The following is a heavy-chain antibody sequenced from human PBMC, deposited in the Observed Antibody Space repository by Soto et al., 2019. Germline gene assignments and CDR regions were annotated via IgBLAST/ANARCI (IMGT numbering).Heavy chain of an antibody. D-gene: IGHD2-2*01. J-gene: IGHJ6*02. CDR2: ISYDGSNK. Sequence: PGGSLRLSCAASGFTFSSYGMHWVRQAPGKGLEWVAVISYDGSNKYYADSVKGRFTISRDNSKNTLYLQMNSLRAEDTAVYYCAKDTISIVVVPAAMQFYGMDVWGQGTTVTVSS. CDR3: AKDTISIVVVPAAMQFYGMDV. CDR1: GFTFSSYG. V-gene: IGHV3-30*18.